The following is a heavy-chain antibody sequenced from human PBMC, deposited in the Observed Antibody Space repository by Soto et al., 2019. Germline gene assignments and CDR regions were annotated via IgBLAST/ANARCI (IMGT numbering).Heavy chain of an antibody. J-gene: IGHJ4*02. CDR1: GGSISSSSYY. Sequence: LETLSLTCTVSGGSISSSSYYWGWIRQPPGKGLEWIGSIYYSGSTYYNPSLKSRVTISVDTSKNQFSLKLSSVTAADTAVYYCARLSITMIVEYYFDYWGQGTLVTVSS. CDR3: ARLSITMIVEYYFDY. CDR2: IYYSGST. D-gene: IGHD3-22*01. V-gene: IGHV4-39*01.